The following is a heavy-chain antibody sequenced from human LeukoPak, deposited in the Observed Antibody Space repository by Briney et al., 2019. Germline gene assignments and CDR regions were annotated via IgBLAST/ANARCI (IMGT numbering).Heavy chain of an antibody. V-gene: IGHV1-46*01. CDR2: INPSGGST. CDR3: VRDGSVGSFSAWFDP. CDR1: GYTFTSYY. D-gene: IGHD2-15*01. J-gene: IGHJ5*02. Sequence: ASVKVSCKASGYTFTSYYMHWVRQAPGQGLEWMGIINPSGGSTSYAQKFQGRVTMTRDMSTSTVYMELSSLRSEDTAVYYCVRDGSVGSFSAWFDPWGQGTLVTVSS.